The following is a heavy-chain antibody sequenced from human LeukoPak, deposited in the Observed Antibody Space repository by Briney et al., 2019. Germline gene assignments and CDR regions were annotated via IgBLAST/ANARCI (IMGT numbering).Heavy chain of an antibody. J-gene: IGHJ5*01. D-gene: IGHD2-8*01. Sequence: PGGSLRLSCAASGLSLSSFQMNWVRQAPGKGLEWISYISDSGTTEYYADSVKGRFTISRDNAKNSLYLQMNSLTGEDTALYYCARDGTTNRYNWFDSWGQGTLVTVSS. CDR3: ARDGTTNRYNWFDS. CDR1: GLSLSSFQ. V-gene: IGHV3-48*03. CDR2: ISDSGTTE.